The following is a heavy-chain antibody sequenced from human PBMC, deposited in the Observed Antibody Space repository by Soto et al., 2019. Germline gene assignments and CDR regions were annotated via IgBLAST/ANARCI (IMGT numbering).Heavy chain of an antibody. CDR3: ARGDCSAAGCYIHYYYGMDV. CDR1: GFTFRNYA. V-gene: IGHV3-23*01. CDR2: IDRSGGTS. D-gene: IGHD2-2*02. J-gene: IGHJ6*02. Sequence: GGSLRLSCAAAGFTFRNYAMSWVRQAPGKGLEWVSAIDRSGGTSYYADSVKGRFTISRDNAKNTLYLQMNSLRADDTAVYYCARGDCSAAGCYIHYYYGMDVWGQGTTVTVSS.